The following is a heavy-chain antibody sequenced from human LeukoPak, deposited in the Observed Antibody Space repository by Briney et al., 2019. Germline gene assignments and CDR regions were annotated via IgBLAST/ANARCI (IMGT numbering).Heavy chain of an antibody. CDR3: ASHTVVVTATHAAFAF. CDR2: IRSKANSYAT. J-gene: IGHJ3*01. CDR1: GFTFSGSA. V-gene: IGHV3-73*01. D-gene: IGHD2-21*02. Sequence: GGSLRLSWAASGFTFSGSAMHWVRQASGKGLEWVGRIRSKANSYATAYAASVKGRFTISRDDSKNTAYLQMNSLKTEDTDVYYCASHTVVVTATHAAFAFWGQGTMVTVSS.